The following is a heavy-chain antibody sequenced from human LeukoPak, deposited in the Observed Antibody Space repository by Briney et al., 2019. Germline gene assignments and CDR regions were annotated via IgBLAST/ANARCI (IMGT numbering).Heavy chain of an antibody. Sequence: GGSLRLSCAASGFTFSDYYMSWIRQAPGKGLEWVSYISSSGSTIYYADSVKGRFTISRDNAKNSLYLQMNSLRAEDTAVYFCARAPLVFWSGYLGMDVWGKGTTVTVSS. CDR2: ISSSGSTI. CDR1: GFTFSDYY. D-gene: IGHD3-3*01. J-gene: IGHJ6*04. CDR3: ARAPLVFWSGYLGMDV. V-gene: IGHV3-11*01.